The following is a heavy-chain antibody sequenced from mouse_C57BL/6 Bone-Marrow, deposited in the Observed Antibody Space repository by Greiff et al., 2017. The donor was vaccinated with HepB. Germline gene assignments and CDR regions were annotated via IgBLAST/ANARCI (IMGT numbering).Heavy chain of an antibody. CDR3: ARGDDYQFAY. CDR1: GYTFTSYW. D-gene: IGHD2-4*01. Sequence: QVQLQQPGAELVKPGASVKLSCKASGYTFTSYWMHWVKQRPGQGLEWIGMIHPKSGSTNYNEKFKSKATLTVDKSSSTAYMQLSSLTAEDSAVYYCARGDDYQFAYWGQGTLVTVSA. V-gene: IGHV1-64*01. CDR2: IHPKSGST. J-gene: IGHJ3*01.